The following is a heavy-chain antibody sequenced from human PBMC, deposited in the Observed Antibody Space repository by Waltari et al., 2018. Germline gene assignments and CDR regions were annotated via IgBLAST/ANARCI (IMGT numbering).Heavy chain of an antibody. Sequence: QVQLVQSGPEVKKPGASVKVSCKVSATSLTGVHLSWVRQAPGKGLEWMGGVDPEDGEKIYAQKFQGRVTMTEDTSTDTAYMELSRLRSEDTAIYYCATVYCGGGACYKYQYYYGLDVWGQGTTVTV. CDR1: ATSLTGVH. V-gene: IGHV1-24*01. CDR2: VDPEDGEK. D-gene: IGHD2-8*02. J-gene: IGHJ6*02. CDR3: ATVYCGGGACYKYQYYYGLDV.